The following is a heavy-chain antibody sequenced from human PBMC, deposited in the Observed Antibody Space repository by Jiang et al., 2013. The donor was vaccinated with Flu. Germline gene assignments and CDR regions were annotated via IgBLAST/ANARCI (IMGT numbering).Heavy chain of an antibody. CDR3: ARAVKLGRVGWYFQFDY. J-gene: IGHJ4*02. V-gene: IGHV4-59*01. CDR2: IYYSGST. CDR1: GGSISSYY. D-gene: IGHD6-19*01. Sequence: PGLVKPSETLSLTCTVSGGSISSYYWSWIRQPPGKGLEWIGYIYYSGSTNYNPSLKSRVTISVDTSKNQFSLKLSSVTAADTAVYYCARAVKLGRVGWYFQFDYWGQGTLVTVSS.